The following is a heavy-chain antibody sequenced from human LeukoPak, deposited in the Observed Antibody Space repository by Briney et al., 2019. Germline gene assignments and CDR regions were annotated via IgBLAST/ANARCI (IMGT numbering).Heavy chain of an antibody. CDR2: IKQDGGEK. D-gene: IGHD5-24*01. Sequence: PGGSLRLSCAASGFPFSSYWMSWVRQAPGKGLEWVANIKQDGGEKYYVDSVKGRFTISRDNAKNSLYLQMNSLRAEDTAVYYCASWSRDGYNRLDYWGQGTLVTVSS. CDR1: GFPFSSYW. V-gene: IGHV3-7*01. CDR3: ASWSRDGYNRLDY. J-gene: IGHJ4*02.